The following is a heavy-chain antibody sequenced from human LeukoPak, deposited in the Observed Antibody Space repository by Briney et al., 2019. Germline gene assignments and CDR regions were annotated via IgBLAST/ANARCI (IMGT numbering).Heavy chain of an antibody. V-gene: IGHV1-2*02. CDR2: INPNSGGT. J-gene: IGHJ5*02. CDR3: AREFDYGIAARPLGFDP. Sequence: GASVKVSCKASGYTFTGYYMHWVRQAPGQGLEWMGWINPNSGGTNYAQKFQGRVTMTRDTSISTAYMELSRLRSDDTAVYYCAREFDYGIAARPLGFDPWGQGTLVTVSS. CDR1: GYTFTGYY. D-gene: IGHD6-6*01.